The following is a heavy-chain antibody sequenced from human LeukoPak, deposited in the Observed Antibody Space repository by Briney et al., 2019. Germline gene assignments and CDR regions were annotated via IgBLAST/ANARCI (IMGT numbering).Heavy chain of an antibody. J-gene: IGHJ4*02. D-gene: IGHD6-19*01. CDR3: TRVIVAVPGYFDYFDF. CDR1: GIHFHNHY. Sequence: LGGSLELSCTAPGIHFHNHYTRWIRPAPGKGLEWVATINEEGSNKWQLGSVKGRCTVCRDNSRNSLYLQMNSLRVEDTAVYYCTRVIVAVPGYFDYFDFWGQGVLVTVSS. V-gene: IGHV3-7*01. CDR2: INEEGSNK.